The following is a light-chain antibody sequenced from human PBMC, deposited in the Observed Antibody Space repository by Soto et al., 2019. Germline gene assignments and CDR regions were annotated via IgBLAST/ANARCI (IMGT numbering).Light chain of an antibody. CDR1: KSISDY. CDR2: AAS. V-gene: IGKV1-39*01. CDR3: QQSYSTPRT. Sequence: DIKMTQSPSSLSASVGDRVTITCRASKSISDYLNWYQQKPGKAPKLLMFAASSLQSGVPSRFSGGGSGTDFTLTISSLQPEDFATYYGQQSYSTPRTFGQGTKVEIK. J-gene: IGKJ1*01.